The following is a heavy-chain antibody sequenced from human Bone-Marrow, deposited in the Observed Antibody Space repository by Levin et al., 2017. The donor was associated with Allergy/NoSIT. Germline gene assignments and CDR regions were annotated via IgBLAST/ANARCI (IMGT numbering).Heavy chain of an antibody. CDR1: GYTFTSYG. Sequence: GESLKISCKTSGYTFTSYGLGWVRQAPGQGLEWMGCISPYNANTDYAQKFQGRVTISTDTSTITAYMELRSLRSDDTAVYYCAKSPKRITFGGLIVRPYCFDYWGQGTLVTVSS. CDR3: AKSPKRITFGGLIVRPYCFDY. V-gene: IGHV1-18*01. D-gene: IGHD3-16*02. CDR2: ISPYNANT. J-gene: IGHJ4*02.